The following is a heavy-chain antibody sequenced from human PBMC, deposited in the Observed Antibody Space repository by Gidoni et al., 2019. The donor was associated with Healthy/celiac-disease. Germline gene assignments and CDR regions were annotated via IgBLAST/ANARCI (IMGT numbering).Heavy chain of an antibody. CDR2: ISSSSSYI. D-gene: IGHD6-19*01. CDR3: ARDLSSGWYSDGY. Sequence: EVQLVEAGGGLVKPGGSLRLSCEASGFPFSSYSMNWVRQAPGKGLELVSSISSSSSYIYYADSVKGRFTISRDNAKNSLYLQMNSLRAEDTAVYYCARDLSSGWYSDGYWGQGTLVTVSS. V-gene: IGHV3-21*01. CDR1: GFPFSSYS. J-gene: IGHJ4*02.